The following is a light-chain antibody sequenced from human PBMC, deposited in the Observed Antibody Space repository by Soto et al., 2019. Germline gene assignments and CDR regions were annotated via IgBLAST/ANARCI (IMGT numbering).Light chain of an antibody. V-gene: IGLV2-8*01. CDR2: EVV. Sequence: QSVLTQPPSASGSPGQSVTISCTGTKGDIGVYDFVSWYQHHPGKAPRLIIYEVVQRPSGVPDRFSGSKSGNTASLTVSGLQAADEADYFCKSYAGSNTYVFXSGTKLTVL. CDR1: KGDIGVYDF. CDR3: KSYAGSNTYV. J-gene: IGLJ1*01.